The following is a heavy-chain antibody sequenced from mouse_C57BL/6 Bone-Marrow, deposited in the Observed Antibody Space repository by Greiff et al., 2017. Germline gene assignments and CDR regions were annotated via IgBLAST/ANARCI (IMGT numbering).Heavy chain of an antibody. CDR1: GFTFSDAW. CDR2: IRNKANNHAT. V-gene: IGHV6-6*01. D-gene: IGHD4-1*01. J-gene: IGHJ2*01. Sequence: EVNVVESGGGLVQPGGSMKLSCAASGFTFSDAWMDWVRQSPEKGLEWVAEIRNKANNHATYYAESVKGRFTISRDDSKSSVYLQMNSLRAEDTGIYYCTRLTGTGEYYFDYWGQGTTLTVSS. CDR3: TRLTGTGEYYFDY.